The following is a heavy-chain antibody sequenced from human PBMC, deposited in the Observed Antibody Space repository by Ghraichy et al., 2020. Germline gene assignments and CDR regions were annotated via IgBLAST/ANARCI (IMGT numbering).Heavy chain of an antibody. CDR1: GFRLSVYG. V-gene: IGHV3-48*02. CDR2: MSSGTNSII. CDR3: ARNGTRSFDY. J-gene: IGHJ4*02. Sequence: GGSRRLSCAVSGFRLSVYGMNWVRQAPGQGLECVSYMSSGTNSIIYYGDSVKGRFTISRDNAKNFLYLQMNSLRDEDTAVYYCARNGTRSFDYWGQGSLVTVSS. D-gene: IGHD1-26*01.